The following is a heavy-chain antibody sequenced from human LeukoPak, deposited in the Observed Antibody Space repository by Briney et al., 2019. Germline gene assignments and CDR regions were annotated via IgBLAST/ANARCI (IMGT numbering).Heavy chain of an antibody. J-gene: IGHJ4*02. CDR3: ARNYGSQSYYDY. V-gene: IGHV4-39*01. D-gene: IGHD3-10*01. CDR1: GGSINSGSYY. CDR2: VYYSGST. Sequence: SETLSLTCTVSGGSINSGSYYWGWIRQPPGKGLEYIGSVYYSGSTYYNPSLKSRVTISVDTSNNQFSLKVNSVTAADTAVYYCARNYGSQSYYDYWGQGTLVTVSS.